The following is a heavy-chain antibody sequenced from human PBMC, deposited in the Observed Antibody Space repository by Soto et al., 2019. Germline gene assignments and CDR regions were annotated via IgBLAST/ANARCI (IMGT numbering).Heavy chain of an antibody. CDR3: ARHVQNYDFWSGYWHYYYYGMDV. J-gene: IGHJ6*02. CDR2: IYYSGST. D-gene: IGHD3-3*01. Sequence: SETLSLTCTVSGCSISSSSYYWGWIRQPPGKGLEWIGSIYYSGSTYYNPSLNSRVTISVDTSKNQFSLKLSSVPAADTAVYYCARHVQNYDFWSGYWHYYYYGMDVWGQGTIVTVSS. CDR1: GCSISSSSYY. V-gene: IGHV4-39*01.